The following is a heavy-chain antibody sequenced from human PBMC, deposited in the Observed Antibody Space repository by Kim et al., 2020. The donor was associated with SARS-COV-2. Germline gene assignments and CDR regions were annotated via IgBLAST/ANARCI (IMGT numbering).Heavy chain of an antibody. CDR2: ISYDGSNK. Sequence: GGSLRLSCAASGFTFSSYAMHWVRQAPGKGLEWVAVISYDGSNKYYADSVKGRFTISRDNSKNTLYLQMNSLRAEDTAVYYCAQDTQEYWGQGTLVTVSS. D-gene: IGHD5-18*01. J-gene: IGHJ4*02. CDR1: GFTFSSYA. CDR3: AQDTQEY. V-gene: IGHV3-30-3*01.